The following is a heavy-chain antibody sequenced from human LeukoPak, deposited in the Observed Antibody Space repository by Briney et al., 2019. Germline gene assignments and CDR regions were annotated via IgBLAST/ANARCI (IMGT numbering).Heavy chain of an antibody. J-gene: IGHJ4*02. Sequence: GGSLRLSCAASGFTFSSYAMSWVRQAPGKGLEWVSAISGSGGSTYYADSVKGRITISRDNSKNTLYLQMNSLRAEDTAVYYCAFSGSYLRTVDYWGQGTLVTVSS. CDR1: GFTFSSYA. V-gene: IGHV3-23*01. CDR3: AFSGSYLRTVDY. D-gene: IGHD1-26*01. CDR2: ISGSGGST.